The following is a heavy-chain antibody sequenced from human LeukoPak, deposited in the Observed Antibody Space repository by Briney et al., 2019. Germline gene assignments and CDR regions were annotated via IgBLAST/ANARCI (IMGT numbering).Heavy chain of an antibody. V-gene: IGHV3-33*06. Sequence: GGSLRLSCEASGFTFRNYGMHWVRQAPGKGLDWVGVIWFDGSNRYYADSVKGRFTISRDNSKNTLYLQVNSVRAEDTAVYYCAKDHYYDSSGVDYWGQGTLVTVSS. D-gene: IGHD3-22*01. CDR2: IWFDGSNR. CDR1: GFTFRNYG. CDR3: AKDHYYDSSGVDY. J-gene: IGHJ4*02.